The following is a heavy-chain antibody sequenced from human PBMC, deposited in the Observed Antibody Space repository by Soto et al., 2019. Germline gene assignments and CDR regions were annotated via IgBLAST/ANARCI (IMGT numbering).Heavy chain of an antibody. J-gene: IGHJ4*02. V-gene: IGHV3-33*05. CDR1: GFTFRSYV. Sequence: QVQLVESGGGVVQPGTSLRLSCLGSGFTFRSYVIHWVRQAPGKGLEWVALTSYDGSNNFYGDSVKGRFTISRDNSRNTVELQMDSLRLEDKALYYCARWGTTGGLDVWGQGTLVSVSS. CDR2: TSYDGSNN. CDR3: ARWGTTGGLDV. D-gene: IGHD3-16*01.